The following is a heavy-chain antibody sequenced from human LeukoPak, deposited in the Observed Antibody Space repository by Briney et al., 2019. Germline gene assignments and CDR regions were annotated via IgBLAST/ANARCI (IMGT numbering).Heavy chain of an antibody. CDR2: ISSSSSYI. CDR1: GFTFSSYS. Sequence: PGGSLRLSCAGSGFTFSSYSMNWVRQAPGKGLEWVSSISSSSSYIYYADSVKGRFTISRDNAKNSLYLQMNSLRAEDTAVYYCARYPRFGMTTAWFDPWGQGTLVTVSS. V-gene: IGHV3-21*01. CDR3: ARYPRFGMTTAWFDP. J-gene: IGHJ5*02. D-gene: IGHD4-11*01.